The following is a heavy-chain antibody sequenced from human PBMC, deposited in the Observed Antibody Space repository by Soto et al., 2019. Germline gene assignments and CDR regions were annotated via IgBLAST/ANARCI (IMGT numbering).Heavy chain of an antibody. CDR1: GFTFSSYG. D-gene: IGHD3-22*01. CDR2: ISYDGSNK. V-gene: IGHV3-30*18. CDR3: VKGEYYYDGSAYYPFDY. Sequence: GGSLRLSCAASGFTFSSYGMHWVRQAPGKGLEWVAVISYDGSNKYYADSVKGRFTISRDNSKNTPYLQMSSLRAEDTAVYYCVKGEYYYDGSAYYPFDYWGQGRMVTVSS. J-gene: IGHJ4*02.